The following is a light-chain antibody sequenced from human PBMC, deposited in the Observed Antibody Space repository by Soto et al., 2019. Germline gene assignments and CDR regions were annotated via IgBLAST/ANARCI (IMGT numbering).Light chain of an antibody. V-gene: IGLV2-14*01. J-gene: IGLJ1*01. Sequence: QSALTQPASVSGSPGQSITISCTGTSSDVGGYNYVSWYQQHPGKAPKLMIYEVSNRPSGVSNRFSGSKSGHTASLTISGLHSEYEADYFCTSYTSSSTLDVFGTGTKLTVL. CDR1: SSDVGGYNY. CDR2: EVS. CDR3: TSYTSSSTLDV.